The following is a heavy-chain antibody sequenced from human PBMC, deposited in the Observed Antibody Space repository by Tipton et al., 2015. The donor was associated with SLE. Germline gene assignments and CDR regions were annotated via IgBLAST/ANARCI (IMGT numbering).Heavy chain of an antibody. D-gene: IGHD3-22*01. CDR2: IYYSGST. J-gene: IGHJ4*02. CDR3: ARGYYYDSSGFDY. Sequence: LRLSCTVSGGSISSHYWSWIRQPPGKGLEWIGYIYYSGSTYYNPSLKSRVTISVDTSKNQFSLKLSSVTAADTAVYYCARGYYYDSSGFDYWGQGTLVTVSS. CDR1: GGSISSHY. V-gene: IGHV4-59*11.